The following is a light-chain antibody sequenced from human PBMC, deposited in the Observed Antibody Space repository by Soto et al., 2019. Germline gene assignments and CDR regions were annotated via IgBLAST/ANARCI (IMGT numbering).Light chain of an antibody. Sequence: DIQMTQSPSSLSASVGDRVTITCRASQSISTYLNWYQQKPGKAPKLLIYAASSLQSGVPSRFSGSRAGTDFTLTISSLQPEDFATYYCQQSYSTSSSFGQGTKLEIK. CDR3: QQSYSTSSS. CDR1: QSISTY. V-gene: IGKV1-39*01. J-gene: IGKJ2*01. CDR2: AAS.